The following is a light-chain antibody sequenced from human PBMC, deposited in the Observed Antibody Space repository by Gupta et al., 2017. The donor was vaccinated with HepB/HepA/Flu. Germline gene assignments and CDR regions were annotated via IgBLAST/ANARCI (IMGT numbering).Light chain of an antibody. CDR1: SSNIGGNT. CDR2: TNN. J-gene: IGLJ3*02. Sequence: QSVLTQPPSASETPGQRVTISCSGSSSNIGGNTVNWYQQFPGTAPKLLIYTNNQRPSGVPDRFSGSKSGTSASLAISGLQSEDEADYYCATWDDSLNGWVFGGGTKLTVL. CDR3: ATWDDSLNGWV. V-gene: IGLV1-44*01.